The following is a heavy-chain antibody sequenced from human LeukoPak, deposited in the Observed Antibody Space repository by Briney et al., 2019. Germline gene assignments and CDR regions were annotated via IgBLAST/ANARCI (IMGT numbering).Heavy chain of an antibody. CDR3: AKDGAQYSSGPECDP. D-gene: IGHD6-19*01. CDR1: GLHFSGTA. J-gene: IGHJ5*02. V-gene: IGHV3-23*01. CDR2: VSHDGMNA. Sequence: GGSLRLSCAASGLHFSGTAMSWVRQAPGKGLEWVSAVSHDGMNAYYADSVKGRFTISRDNSKKTVSLEMSSLTAADTGVYYCAKDGAQYSSGPECDPRGQGALVTVPP.